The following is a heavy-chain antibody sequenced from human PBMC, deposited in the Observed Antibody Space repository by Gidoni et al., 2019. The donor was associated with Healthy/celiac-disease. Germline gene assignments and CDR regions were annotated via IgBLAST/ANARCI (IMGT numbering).Heavy chain of an antibody. CDR2: IYYSGST. V-gene: IGHV4-39*01. Sequence: QLQLQESGPGLVKPSETLSLTCTVSGGSISSSSYYWGWIRQPPGKGLEWIGSIYYSGSTYYNPSLKSRVTISVDTSKNQFSLKLSSVTAADTAVYYCARNRLSKRSSYDSSGYTFDYWGQGTLVTVSS. J-gene: IGHJ4*02. D-gene: IGHD3-22*01. CDR1: GGSISSSSYY. CDR3: ARNRLSKRSSYDSSGYTFDY.